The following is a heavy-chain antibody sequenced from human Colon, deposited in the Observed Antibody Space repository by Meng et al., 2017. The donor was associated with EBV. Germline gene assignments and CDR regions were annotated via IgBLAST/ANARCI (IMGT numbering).Heavy chain of an antibody. CDR3: ARRRGGSGRDC. D-gene: IGHD3-10*01. J-gene: IGHJ4*02. V-gene: IGHV4-39*01. CDR1: GGSISSNGYY. Sequence: QLKLRESGPGLVKPSETLSRTCTVSGGSISSNGYYWDWVRQPPGKGLEWIGAIYHSGSTSYNPSLQSRVTMFVDTSKNQFSLMLTSVTATDTAVYYCARRRGGSGRDCWGQGTLVTVSS. CDR2: IYHSGST.